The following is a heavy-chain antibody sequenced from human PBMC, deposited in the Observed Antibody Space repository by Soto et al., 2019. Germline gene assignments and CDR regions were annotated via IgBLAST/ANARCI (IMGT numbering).Heavy chain of an antibody. Sequence: TLSLTCTFSGGSISSGGYYWSWIRQHPGKGLEWIGYIYYSGSTYYNPSLKSRVTISVDTSKNQFSLRAEDTALYYCAKDYSSSWYKDGHNYYYGMDVWGQGTTVTVSS. V-gene: IGHV4-31*03. CDR3: AKDYSSSWYKDGHNYYYGMDV. D-gene: IGHD6-13*01. J-gene: IGHJ6*02. CDR1: GGSISSGGYY. CDR2: IYYSGST.